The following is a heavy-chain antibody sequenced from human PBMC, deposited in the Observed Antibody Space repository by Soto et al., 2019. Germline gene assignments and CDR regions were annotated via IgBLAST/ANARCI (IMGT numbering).Heavy chain of an antibody. CDR2: ISYDGGLQ. CDR3: VSDRGYGHASVPYS. Sequence: QAHLVESGGGVVQPGRSLRLSCAASGFTFTSYGMHWVRQAPGTRLEWVAVISYDGGLQHYADSVKGRFTISRDNSKNNVLLQMNSLRAEDTAVYYCVSDRGYGHASVPYSWGQGTLVSVSS. D-gene: IGHD5-18*01. V-gene: IGHV3-30*03. J-gene: IGHJ4*02. CDR1: GFTFTSYG.